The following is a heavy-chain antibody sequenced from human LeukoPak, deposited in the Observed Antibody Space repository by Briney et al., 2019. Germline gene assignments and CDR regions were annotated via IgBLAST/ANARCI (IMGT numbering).Heavy chain of an antibody. V-gene: IGHV3-15*01. CDR1: GFTFSNAW. D-gene: IGHD1-26*01. J-gene: IGHJ4*02. Sequence: PGGSPRLSCAASGFTFSNAWMSWVRQAPGKGLEWVGRIKSKTDGETTDYAAPVKGRFTISRDDSKNTLYLQMNSLKTEDTAVYYCTFHSGSYFAYWGQGTLVTVSS. CDR2: IKSKTDGETT. CDR3: TFHSGSYFAY.